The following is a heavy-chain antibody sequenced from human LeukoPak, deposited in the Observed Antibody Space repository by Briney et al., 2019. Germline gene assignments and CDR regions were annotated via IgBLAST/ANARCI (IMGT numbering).Heavy chain of an antibody. J-gene: IGHJ6*02. D-gene: IGHD6-13*01. CDR3: AKDSSSSGMDV. Sequence: GGSLRLSCAASGFTFNNYAMTWVRQAPGKGLEWVSTIIGSGGNTDYADSVKGRFTISRDNSKNTLYLQMNSLRAEDTAVYYCAKDSSSSGMDVWGQGTTVTVSS. CDR1: GFTFNNYA. V-gene: IGHV3-23*01. CDR2: IIGSGGNT.